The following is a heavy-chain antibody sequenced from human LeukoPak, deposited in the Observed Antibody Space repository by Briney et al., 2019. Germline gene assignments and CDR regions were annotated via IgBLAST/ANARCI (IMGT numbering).Heavy chain of an antibody. CDR1: GFNYSSYT. CDR3: ARDPGEQWPRLFDY. V-gene: IGHV3-48*01. J-gene: IGHJ4*02. D-gene: IGHD6-19*01. Sequence: GGSLRLSCAASGFNYSSYTMSWVRQAPGMGLEWLSYISASRGITYYADSVKGRFTTSRDNAKNSLYLQMNSLRAEDTAVYYCARDPGEQWPRLFDYWGQGTLVTVSS. CDR2: ISASRGIT.